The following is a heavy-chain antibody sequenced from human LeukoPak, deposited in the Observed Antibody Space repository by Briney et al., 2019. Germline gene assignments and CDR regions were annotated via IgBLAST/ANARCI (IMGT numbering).Heavy chain of an antibody. Sequence: ASVKVSCKASGYTFTAYHMHWVRQAPGQGLEWMGRINPNSGDTNYAHKFQGRVTMTRDTSISTAYMELSRLRSDDTAVYYCARDYCSSTSCLFDYWGQGTLVSVSS. CDR1: GYTFTAYH. D-gene: IGHD2-2*01. CDR2: INPNSGDT. V-gene: IGHV1-2*06. J-gene: IGHJ4*02. CDR3: ARDYCSSTSCLFDY.